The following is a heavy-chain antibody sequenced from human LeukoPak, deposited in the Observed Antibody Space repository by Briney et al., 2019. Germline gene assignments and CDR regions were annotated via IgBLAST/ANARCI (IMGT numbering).Heavy chain of an antibody. CDR2: ISSNSAYL. Sequence: PGGSLRLSCAASGFTFRSYTMNWVRQAPGKGLEWVSSISSNSAYLYYADSVRGRFTISRDNTKNSLYLQMSSLRAEDTAVYYRARGGHRQKEFWGQGTLVTVSS. CDR3: ARGGHRQKEF. J-gene: IGHJ4*02. V-gene: IGHV3-21*01. D-gene: IGHD3-10*01. CDR1: GFTFRSYT.